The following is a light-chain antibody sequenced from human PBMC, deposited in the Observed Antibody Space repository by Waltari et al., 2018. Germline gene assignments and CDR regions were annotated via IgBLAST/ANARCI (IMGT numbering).Light chain of an antibody. Sequence: SALTQPRSVSGSPGQSVTISCTGTTSDVGGYNYVSWYQHHPGKAPKLMIFDVTQPPSGVPDRFSGSNSANTASLTISGLQAEDEADYYCCSFAGTYTWVFGGGTKVTVL. CDR2: DVT. J-gene: IGLJ3*02. V-gene: IGLV2-11*01. CDR3: CSFAGTYTWV. CDR1: TSDVGGYNY.